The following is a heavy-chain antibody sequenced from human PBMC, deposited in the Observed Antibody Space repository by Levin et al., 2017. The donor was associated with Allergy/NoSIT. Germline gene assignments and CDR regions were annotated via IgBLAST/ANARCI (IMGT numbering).Heavy chain of an antibody. V-gene: IGHV3-74*01. J-gene: IGHJ4*02. CDR3: ARDHYSSAWY. Sequence: GGSLRLSCAASGFTFSSYWMHWVRQAPGKGLVWVSRIKSDGSITSYADSVKGRFTISRDNAKNTLYLQMNSLRAEDTAVYYCARDHYSSAWYWGQGTLVTVSP. D-gene: IGHD6-19*01. CDR2: IKSDGSIT. CDR1: GFTFSSYW.